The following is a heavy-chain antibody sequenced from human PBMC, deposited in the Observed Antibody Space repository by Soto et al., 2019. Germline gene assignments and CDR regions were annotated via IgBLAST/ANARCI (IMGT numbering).Heavy chain of an antibody. Sequence: GESLKISCKGSGYSFTSYWIGWVRQMPGKGLEWMGIIYPGDSDTRYSPSFQGQVTISADKSISTAHLQWSSLRSEDTAVYYCATGSYYDSSGYYSPFNWFDPWGQGTPVTVS. CDR2: IYPGDSDT. J-gene: IGHJ5*02. CDR3: ATGSYYDSSGYYSPFNWFDP. CDR1: GYSFTSYW. V-gene: IGHV5-51*01. D-gene: IGHD3-22*01.